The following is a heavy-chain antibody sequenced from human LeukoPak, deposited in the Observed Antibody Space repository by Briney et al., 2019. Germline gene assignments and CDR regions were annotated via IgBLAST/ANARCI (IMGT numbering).Heavy chain of an antibody. CDR2: ISSSSSYI. V-gene: IGHV3-21*01. CDR3: AGELAQGYCSSTSCPRAFDI. Sequence: GGSLRLSCAASGSTFSSYSMNWVRQAPGKGLEWVSSISSSSSYIYYADSVKGRFTISRDNAKNSLYLQMNSLRAEDTAVYYCAGELAQGYCSSTSCPRAFDIWGQGTMVTVSS. D-gene: IGHD2-2*01. J-gene: IGHJ3*02. CDR1: GSTFSSYS.